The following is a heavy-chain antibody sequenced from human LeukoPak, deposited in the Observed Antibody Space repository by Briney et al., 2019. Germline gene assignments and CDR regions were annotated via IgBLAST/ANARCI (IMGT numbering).Heavy chain of an antibody. Sequence: ASVKVSCKVSGYSLTELSMHWVRQAPGKGLEWMGGFDSEDREIIYAQNFQGRVTMTEDTSTDTAYMELRSLRYEDTAVYYCANHKAYDSGSFEFWGQGTLVTVSS. CDR3: ANHKAYDSGSFEF. D-gene: IGHD3-10*01. CDR1: GYSLTELS. CDR2: FDSEDREI. J-gene: IGHJ4*02. V-gene: IGHV1-24*01.